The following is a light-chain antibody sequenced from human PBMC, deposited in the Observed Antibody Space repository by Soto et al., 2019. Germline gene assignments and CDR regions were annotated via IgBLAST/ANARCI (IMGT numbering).Light chain of an antibody. J-gene: IGKJ1*01. Sequence: DVQMTQSPSTLSASVGDRVTITCRASERIGSWLAWYQLKPGTVPKLLIYKASTLTKGVTSTFSGSGSGTEFNLTINRLQPDDFAAYYCQQYTSYSSFGQGTKVDIK. CDR2: KAS. CDR3: QQYTSYSS. CDR1: ERIGSW. V-gene: IGKV1-5*03.